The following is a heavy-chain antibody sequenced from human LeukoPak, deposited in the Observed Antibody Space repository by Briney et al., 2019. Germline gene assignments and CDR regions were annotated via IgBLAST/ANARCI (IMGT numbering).Heavy chain of an antibody. CDR1: QYTVSGNY. Sequence: GGSLRLSCAASQYTVSGNYMSSGRQALGKGLEWVSVIYSGGSTYYADSVKGRFTISRDNSKNTLYLQMNSMRAEATGVYYCARLNTGRECVPYYFDYWGQGTLVTVSS. D-gene: IGHD2-8*02. J-gene: IGHJ4*02. CDR2: IYSGGST. CDR3: ARLNTGRECVPYYFDY. V-gene: IGHV3-66*01.